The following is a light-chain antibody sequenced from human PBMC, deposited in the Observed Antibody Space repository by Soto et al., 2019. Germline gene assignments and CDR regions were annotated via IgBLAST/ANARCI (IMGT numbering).Light chain of an antibody. Sequence: EIVLTQSPATLYLSPGRRATLSCRASQSVRTNLGWYQQKPGQAPNLLIYDASNRATGVPARFSGSGSGTDFTLTISRLEPEDFAVYYCEQYRIWPSFGQGTRLE. V-gene: IGKV3-11*01. J-gene: IGKJ5*01. CDR3: EQYRIWPS. CDR1: QSVRTN. CDR2: DAS.